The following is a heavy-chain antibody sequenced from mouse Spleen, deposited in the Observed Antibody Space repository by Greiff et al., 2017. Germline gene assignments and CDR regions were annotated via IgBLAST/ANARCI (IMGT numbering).Heavy chain of an antibody. J-gene: IGHJ2*01. CDR2: INPGSGGT. V-gene: IGHV1-54*01. CDR1: GYAFTNYL. Sequence: VQLQQSGAELVRPGTSVKVPCKASGYAFTNYLIEWVKQRPGQGLEWIGVINPGSGGTNYNEKFKGKATLTADKSSSTAYMQLSSLTSEDSAVYFCARNWDGDYWGQGTTLTVSS. D-gene: IGHD4-1*01. CDR3: ARNWDGDY.